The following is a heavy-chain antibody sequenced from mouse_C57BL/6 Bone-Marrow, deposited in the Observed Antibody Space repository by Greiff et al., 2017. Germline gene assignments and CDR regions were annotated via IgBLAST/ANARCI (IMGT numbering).Heavy chain of an antibody. CDR1: GYTFTSYW. CDR3: GRGYYGSGHSWYFDV. V-gene: IGHV1-69*01. D-gene: IGHD1-1*01. Sequence: QVQLQQPGAELVMPGASVKLSCKASGYTFTSYWMRWVKQRPGQGLEWIGEIDPSDSYTYYNQKFKGKSTLTVNKSSSTAYMQLSSLTSEDSAVYYCGRGYYGSGHSWYFDVWGTGTTVTVSS. CDR2: IDPSDSYT. J-gene: IGHJ1*03.